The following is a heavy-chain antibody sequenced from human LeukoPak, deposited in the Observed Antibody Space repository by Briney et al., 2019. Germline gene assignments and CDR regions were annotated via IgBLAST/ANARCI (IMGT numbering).Heavy chain of an antibody. D-gene: IGHD2-21*01. CDR2: IYYSGST. CDR1: GGSISSSSYY. Sequence: SETLSLTCTVSGGSISSSSYYWGWIRQPPGKGLEWIGSIYYSGSTYYNPSLKSRVTISVDTSKNQFSLKLSSVTAADTAVYYCAREVRAHYYYYYMDVWGKGTTVTISS. J-gene: IGHJ6*03. V-gene: IGHV4-39*07. CDR3: AREVRAHYYYYYMDV.